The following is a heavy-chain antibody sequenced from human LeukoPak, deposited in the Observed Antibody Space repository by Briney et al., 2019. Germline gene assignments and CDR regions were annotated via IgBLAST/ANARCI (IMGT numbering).Heavy chain of an antibody. V-gene: IGHV3-23*01. CDR1: GFTFSSYG. D-gene: IGHD6-13*01. Sequence: GGSLRLSCAASGFTFSSYGMHWVRQAPGKGLEWVSAISASGGSTYYADSVKGRFTISRDNSKNTLYLQMNSLRAEDTAVYYCAKHSISWYYFDYWGQGTLVTVSS. J-gene: IGHJ4*02. CDR3: AKHSISWYYFDY. CDR2: ISASGGST.